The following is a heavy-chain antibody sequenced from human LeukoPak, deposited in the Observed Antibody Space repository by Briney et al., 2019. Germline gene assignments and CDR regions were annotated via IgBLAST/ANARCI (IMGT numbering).Heavy chain of an antibody. CDR1: GFTFSSFD. V-gene: IGHV3-13*01. J-gene: IGHJ6*03. Sequence: GGSLRLSCAASGFTFSSFDMHWVRQPAGQGLEWVSTIGTASDTYCPGSVEGRFTLSRDNAKNSLYLQMNGLTAGDTAVYYCARGPPRGKYYYMDVWGKGTTVTVSS. CDR2: IGTASDT. CDR3: ARGPPRGKYYYMDV. D-gene: IGHD1-1*01.